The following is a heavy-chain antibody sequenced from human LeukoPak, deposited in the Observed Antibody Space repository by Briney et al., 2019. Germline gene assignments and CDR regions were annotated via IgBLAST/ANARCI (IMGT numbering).Heavy chain of an antibody. CDR1: GFTFSSYS. J-gene: IGHJ6*02. V-gene: IGHV3-21*01. Sequence: PGGSLRLSCAASGFTFSSYSMNWVRQAPGKGLEWVSSISSSSSYIYYADSVKGRFTISRDNAKNSLYLQMNSLRAEDTAVYYCATRGYCSSTSCEAPIYYYYGMDVWGQGTTVTVSS. D-gene: IGHD2-2*01. CDR2: ISSSSSYI. CDR3: ATRGYCSSTSCEAPIYYYYGMDV.